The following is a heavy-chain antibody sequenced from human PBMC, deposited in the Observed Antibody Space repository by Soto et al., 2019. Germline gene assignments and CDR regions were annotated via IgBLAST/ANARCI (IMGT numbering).Heavy chain of an antibody. V-gene: IGHV3-23*01. J-gene: IGHJ4*02. CDR2: ISGSGGST. CDR1: GFTFSSYA. D-gene: IGHD2-21*02. Sequence: GGSLRLSCAASGFTFSSYAMSWVRQAPGKGLEWVSAISGSGGSTYYADAVKGRFTISRDNSKNTLYLQMNSLRAEDTAVYYCAKTPESLVVTAIVFDYWGQGPLVTVSS. CDR3: AKTPESLVVTAIVFDY.